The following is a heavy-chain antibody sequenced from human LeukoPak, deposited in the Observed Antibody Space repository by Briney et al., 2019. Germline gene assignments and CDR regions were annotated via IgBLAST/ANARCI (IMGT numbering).Heavy chain of an antibody. J-gene: IGHJ5*02. CDR1: GGSISSGDYY. Sequence: PSETLSLTCTVSGGSISSGDYYWSWIRQPPGKGLEWIGYIYYSGSTYYNPSLKSRVTISVDTSKNQFSLKLSSVTAADTAVYYCARKADLWFGESSNWFDPWGQGTLVTVSS. D-gene: IGHD3-10*01. CDR3: ARKADLWFGESSNWFDP. CDR2: IYYSGST. V-gene: IGHV4-30-4*01.